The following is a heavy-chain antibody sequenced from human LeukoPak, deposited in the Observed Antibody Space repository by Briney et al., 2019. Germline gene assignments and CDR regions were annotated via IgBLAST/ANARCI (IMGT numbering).Heavy chain of an antibody. CDR2: INPNSGGT. V-gene: IGHV1-2*02. CDR1: GYTFTGYY. D-gene: IGHD2-2*01. Sequence: SVMGCCKASGYTFTGYYMRVVRHGPGQGLEWMGWINPNSGGTNYAQKFQGRVTMTRDTSISTAYMELSRLRSDDTAVYYCAREEYCSSTSCYAFDIWGQGTMVTVSS. CDR3: AREEYCSSTSCYAFDI. J-gene: IGHJ3*02.